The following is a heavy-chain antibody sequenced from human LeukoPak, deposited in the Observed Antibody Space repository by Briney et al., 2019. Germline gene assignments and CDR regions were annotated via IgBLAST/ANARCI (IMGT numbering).Heavy chain of an antibody. J-gene: IGHJ5*02. Sequence: PGGSLRLSCAASGFTFSSYAMNCVRQAPGKGLEWVSAISGSGGSTYYADSVKGRFTISRDNSKNTLYLQMNSLRDEDTAVYYCAKMVVAAAILWFDPWGQGTLVTVSS. V-gene: IGHV3-23*01. CDR3: AKMVVAAAILWFDP. CDR1: GFTFSSYA. D-gene: IGHD2-2*02. CDR2: ISGSGGST.